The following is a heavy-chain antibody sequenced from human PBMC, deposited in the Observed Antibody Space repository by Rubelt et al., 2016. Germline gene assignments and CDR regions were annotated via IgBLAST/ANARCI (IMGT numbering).Heavy chain of an antibody. V-gene: IGHV4-31*03. CDR3: AGRANVLRSAQWFGWFDP. CDR2: IYYSGRT. Sequence: QVQLQESGPGLVKPSQTLSLTCTVSGGSISSGGYYWSWIRQHPGKGLEWIGYIYYSGRTYYNPSLKSRLTISIDTSKNQLALGLSSGTAADTAGDDCAGRANVLRSAQWFGWFDPWGQGTLVTVSS. D-gene: IGHD3-10*01. CDR1: GGSISSGGYY. J-gene: IGHJ5*02.